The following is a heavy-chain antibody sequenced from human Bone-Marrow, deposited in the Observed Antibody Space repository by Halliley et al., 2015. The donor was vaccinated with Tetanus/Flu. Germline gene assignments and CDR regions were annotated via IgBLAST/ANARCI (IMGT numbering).Heavy chain of an antibody. V-gene: IGHV3-9*01. CDR3: AKDIESYYDSSGYYLDF. CDR1: GFTFDDYA. Sequence: AASGFTFDDYAMHWVRQSPRKGLEWVAGISWNSDSTAYADSVKGRFTISRDNAKKSLYLQMNSPRPEDTALYYCAKDIESYYDSSGYYLDFGGQGTLVTVSS. D-gene: IGHD3-22*01. CDR2: ISWNSDST. J-gene: IGHJ4*02.